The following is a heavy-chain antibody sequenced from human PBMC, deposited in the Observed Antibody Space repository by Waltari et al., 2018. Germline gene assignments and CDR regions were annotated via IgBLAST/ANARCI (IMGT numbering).Heavy chain of an antibody. D-gene: IGHD3-3*01. CDR1: GFTFSSYA. CDR3: AKDRWYDFWSEAGFDI. Sequence: EVQLLESGGGLVQPGGSLRLSCAASGFTFSSYAMSWVRQAPGKGLEWVSVIYSGGRTYYADSVKGRFTISRDNSKNTLYLQMNSLRAEDTAVYYCAKDRWYDFWSEAGFDIWGQGTMVTVSS. CDR2: IYSGGRT. V-gene: IGHV3-23*03. J-gene: IGHJ3*02.